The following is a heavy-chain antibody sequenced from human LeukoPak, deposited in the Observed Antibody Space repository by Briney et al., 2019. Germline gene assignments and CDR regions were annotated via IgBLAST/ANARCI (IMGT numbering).Heavy chain of an antibody. CDR1: RFTFSSYS. V-gene: IGHV3-21*01. CDR2: IGSSSSYI. Sequence: GGSLRLSCAASRFTFSSYSMNWVRQAPGKGLEWVSSIGSSSSYIYYADSVKGRFTISRDNAKNSLYLQMNSLRAEDTAVYYCAKSIPTIAVAVSTRQWGQGTLVTVSS. D-gene: IGHD6-19*01. J-gene: IGHJ4*02. CDR3: AKSIPTIAVAVSTRQ.